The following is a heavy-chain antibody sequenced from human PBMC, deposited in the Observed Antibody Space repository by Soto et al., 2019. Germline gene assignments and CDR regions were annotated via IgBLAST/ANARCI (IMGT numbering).Heavy chain of an antibody. D-gene: IGHD5-12*01. CDR1: GFTFDDYA. CDR3: AKDVRFYSGLDY. J-gene: IGHJ4*02. CDR2: ISWNSGNI. V-gene: IGHV3-9*01. Sequence: GGSLRLSCVASGFTFDDYAMHWVRQAQGKGLEWVSGISWNSGNIGYADSVKGRFTISRDNAKNSLYLQMNSLRAEDTALYYCAKDVRFYSGLDYWGQGTLVTVSS.